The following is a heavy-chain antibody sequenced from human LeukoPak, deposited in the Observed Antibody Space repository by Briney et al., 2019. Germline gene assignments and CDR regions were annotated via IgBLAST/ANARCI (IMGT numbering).Heavy chain of an antibody. J-gene: IGHJ4*02. CDR3: GRHYLRDTSGFDY. CDR2: VFYSGSI. D-gene: IGHD3-22*01. CDR1: GGSITTNNYY. V-gene: IGHV4-39*01. Sequence: SETLSLTCTVSGGSITTNNYYWGWVRQPPGEGLEWIGSVFYSGSIYYNPSLKRRVAISVDTSKDQFSLRLSSVTAADTAVYYCGRHYLRDTSGFDYWGQGTLVTVSS.